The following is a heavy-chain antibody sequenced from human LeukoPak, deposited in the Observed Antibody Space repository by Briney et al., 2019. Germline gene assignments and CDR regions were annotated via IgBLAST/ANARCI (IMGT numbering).Heavy chain of an antibody. CDR2: ISSSGSTI. CDR1: GFTFSDYY. Sequence: GGSLRLSCAASGFTFSDYYMSWIRQAPGKGLEWVSYISSSGSTIYYADSVKGRFTISRDNSKNTLYLQMNSLRAEDTAVYYCARAGDYVSYYFDYWGQGTLVTVSS. CDR3: ARAGDYVSYYFDY. J-gene: IGHJ4*02. D-gene: IGHD3-16*01. V-gene: IGHV3-11*04.